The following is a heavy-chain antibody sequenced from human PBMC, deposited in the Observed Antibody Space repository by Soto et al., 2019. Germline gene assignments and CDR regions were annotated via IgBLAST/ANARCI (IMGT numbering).Heavy chain of an antibody. V-gene: IGHV4-34*01. CDR1: GGSFREYY. CDR2: INQSGTT. CDR3: ARDIITVIGGEIYYYFGMDV. D-gene: IGHD3-10*01. Sequence: SETLSLTCAVNGGSFREYYWSWLRQPPGKGLEWVGEINQSGTTHYNPSLKRRINISIDTSKNQFSLNLTSVTAADTATYYCARDIITVIGGEIYYYFGMDVWGQGTTVTVSS. J-gene: IGHJ6*02.